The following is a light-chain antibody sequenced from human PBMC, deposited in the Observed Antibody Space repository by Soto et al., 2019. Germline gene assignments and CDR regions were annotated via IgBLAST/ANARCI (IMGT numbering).Light chain of an antibody. Sequence: SSELTQPPSVSVAPGKTARITCGGNNIGSKSVHWYQQKPGQAPVLVIYYDNDRPSGIPERFSGSNSGNTATLTISRVEAGDEADYYCQVWDSSSDHVVFGEGTMLTVL. CDR3: QVWDSSSDHVV. V-gene: IGLV3-21*04. CDR1: NIGSKS. J-gene: IGLJ2*01. CDR2: YDN.